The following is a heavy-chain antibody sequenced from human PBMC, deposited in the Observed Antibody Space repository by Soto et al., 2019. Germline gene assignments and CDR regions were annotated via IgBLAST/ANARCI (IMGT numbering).Heavy chain of an antibody. V-gene: IGHV3-30-3*01. CDR3: AREESGTTPPGYYYYYGMDV. J-gene: IGHJ6*02. Sequence: QVQLVESGGGVVQPGRSLRLSCAASGFTFSSYAMHWVRQAPGKGLEWVAVISYDGSNKYYADSVKGRFTISRDNSKNTLYLQMNSLRAEDTAVYYCAREESGTTPPGYYYYYGMDVWGQGTTVTVSS. CDR1: GFTFSSYA. CDR2: ISYDGSNK. D-gene: IGHD1-7*01.